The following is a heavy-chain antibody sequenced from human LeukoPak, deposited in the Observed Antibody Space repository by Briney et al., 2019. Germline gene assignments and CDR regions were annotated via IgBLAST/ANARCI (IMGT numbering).Heavy chain of an antibody. CDR2: INPNSGGT. Sequence: GASVKVSCKASGYTFTSYDINWVRQATGQGLEWMGWINPNSGGTNYAQKFQGGVTMTRDTSISTAYMELSRLRSDDTAVYYCARGEKLRWNFDYWGQGTLVTVSS. D-gene: IGHD4-23*01. CDR1: GYTFTSYD. V-gene: IGHV1-2*02. J-gene: IGHJ4*02. CDR3: ARGEKLRWNFDY.